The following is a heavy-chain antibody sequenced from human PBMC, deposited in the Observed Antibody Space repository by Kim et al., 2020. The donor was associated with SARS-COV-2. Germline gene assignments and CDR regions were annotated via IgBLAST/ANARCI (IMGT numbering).Heavy chain of an antibody. CDR1: GFVFSNYW. Sequence: GGSLRLSCAASGFVFSNYWMTWVRQAPGKGLEWVANIKKDGNEKFYVDSVKGLFTISRDNAKRSLFLQLNSLRHEDTAVYYCVRDGGGTVAVTGPPSYYYGLDVWGKGTTVTVSS. D-gene: IGHD6-19*01. CDR2: IKKDGNEK. V-gene: IGHV3-7*01. J-gene: IGHJ6*04. CDR3: VRDGGGTVAVTGPPSYYYGLDV.